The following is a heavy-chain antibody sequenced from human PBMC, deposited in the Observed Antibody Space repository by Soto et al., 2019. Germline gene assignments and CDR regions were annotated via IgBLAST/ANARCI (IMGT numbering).Heavy chain of an antibody. CDR2: ISGSGGST. D-gene: IGHD6-19*01. Sequence: WGSLRLSCAASGFTFISYAISFFRHSPWKGLEWVSAISGSGGSTYYADSVKGRFTISRDNSKNTLYLQMNSLRAEDTAVYYCAKDPGKIAVAGIDYWGQGTLVTVSS. J-gene: IGHJ4*02. CDR3: AKDPGKIAVAGIDY. CDR1: GFTFISYA. V-gene: IGHV3-23*01.